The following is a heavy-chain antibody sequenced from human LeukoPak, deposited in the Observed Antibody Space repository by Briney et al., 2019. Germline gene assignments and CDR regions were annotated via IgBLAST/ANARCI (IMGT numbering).Heavy chain of an antibody. CDR1: GYTFTGYH. D-gene: IGHD2-2*01. V-gene: IGHV1-2*06. J-gene: IGHJ4*02. Sequence: ASVKVSCKASGYTFTGYHMHCVRHAPGQGLEWMGRLNPNSGDTNYAQKFQGRVTMTRDTSISTAYMELSRLRSDDTAVYYCARDYCSSTSCLFDYWGQGTLVTVSS. CDR2: LNPNSGDT. CDR3: ARDYCSSTSCLFDY.